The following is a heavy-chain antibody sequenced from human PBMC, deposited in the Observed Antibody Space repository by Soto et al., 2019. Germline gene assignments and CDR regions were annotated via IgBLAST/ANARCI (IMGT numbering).Heavy chain of an antibody. CDR3: DRGSSRFQDPSYYYAMDV. J-gene: IGHJ6*02. Sequence: EVQLVESGGGLVQPGGSLRLSCAASGFTFSDHYMDWVRQAPGKGLEWVGRTRDKANSYTTEDAASVKGRFTVSRDDSRNSVYLQMSSLQTEDTAVYYCDRGSSRFQDPSYYYAMDVWGQGTTVTVSS. CDR1: GFTFSDHY. CDR2: TRDKANSYTT. D-gene: IGHD6-13*01. V-gene: IGHV3-72*01.